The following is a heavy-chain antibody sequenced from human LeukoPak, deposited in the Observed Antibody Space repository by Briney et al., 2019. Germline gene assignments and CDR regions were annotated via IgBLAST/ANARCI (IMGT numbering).Heavy chain of an antibody. CDR3: ARSGSSSGYLFDY. J-gene: IGHJ4*02. CDR2: VYYSGST. D-gene: IGHD3-22*01. V-gene: IGHV4-39*01. Sequence: PSETLSLTCTVSGGSISSRSYYWGWIRQPPGKGLEWIGSVYYSGSTYYNPSLKSRVTISVDTSKNQFSLKLSSVTAADMAVYYCARSGSSSGYLFDYWGQGTLVTVSS. CDR1: GGSISSRSYY.